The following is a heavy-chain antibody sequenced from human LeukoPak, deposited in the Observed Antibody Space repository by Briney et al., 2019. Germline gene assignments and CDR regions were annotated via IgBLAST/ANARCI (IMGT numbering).Heavy chain of an antibody. CDR2: IYNSGST. J-gene: IGHJ4*02. D-gene: IGHD3-10*01. CDR1: GGSISRGSYY. V-gene: IGHV4-61*02. Sequence: SQTLSLTCIVSGGSISRGSYYWSWIRQPAGKGLEWMGRIYNSGSTNYNPSLKSRVTISTDMSKNQISLKLSSVTAADTAVYYCARQTFGALYFDSWGQGTLVIVSS. CDR3: ARQTFGALYFDS.